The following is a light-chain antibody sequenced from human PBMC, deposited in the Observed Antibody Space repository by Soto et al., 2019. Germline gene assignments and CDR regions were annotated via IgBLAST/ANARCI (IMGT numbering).Light chain of an antibody. J-gene: IGKJ5*01. Sequence: ETVMTQSPATLSLFPGERATLSCRASQSVSNNLAWYQQKSGQSPRLLIYGASTRATGIPARFSGSGSETDFTLTISSLQSEDFAVYYCQQYNSWPPITFGQGTRLEIK. CDR3: QQYNSWPPIT. CDR2: GAS. V-gene: IGKV3-15*01. CDR1: QSVSNN.